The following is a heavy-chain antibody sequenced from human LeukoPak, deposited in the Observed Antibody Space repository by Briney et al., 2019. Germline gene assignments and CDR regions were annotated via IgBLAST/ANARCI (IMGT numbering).Heavy chain of an antibody. CDR1: GFTLSNYW. CDR2: IKTDGVTT. D-gene: IGHD5-12*01. CDR3: AKDRSYSGFEPLDY. V-gene: IGHV3-74*01. Sequence: GGSLRLSCAASGFTLSNYWMHWVRQAPGKGLVWVSRIKTDGVTTNYADSVKGRFTISRDNAKNTLYLQMNSLRAEDTAMYYCAKDRSYSGFEPLDYWGQGTLVTVSS. J-gene: IGHJ4*02.